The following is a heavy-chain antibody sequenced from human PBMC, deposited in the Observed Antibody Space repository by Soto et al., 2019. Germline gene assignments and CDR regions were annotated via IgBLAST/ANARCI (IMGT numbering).Heavy chain of an antibody. CDR1: GDSISSYS. J-gene: IGHJ4*02. CDR3: AKHVVVVSGGSSFDF. V-gene: IGHV4-59*08. Sequence: SETLSLTCTVSGDSISSYSWSWIRQPPGKGLEWVGYIHYSGSTNYNPSLKSRVTISVDTSKNQLSLKLRSVTAADTAVYYCAKHVVVVSGGSSFDFWGQGLLVTVPQ. CDR2: IHYSGST. D-gene: IGHD2-2*01.